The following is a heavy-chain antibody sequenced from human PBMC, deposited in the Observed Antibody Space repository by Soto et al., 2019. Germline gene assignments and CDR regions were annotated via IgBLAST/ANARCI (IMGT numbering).Heavy chain of an antibody. CDR2: INSDGSST. J-gene: IGHJ4*02. D-gene: IGHD2-15*01. V-gene: IGHV3-74*01. Sequence: EVQLVESGGGLVQPGESLRLSCPASGFTFSSYWMHWVRQAPGKGLVWVSRINSDGSSTSYAGSVKGRFTISRDNAKNTLYLQMNSLRAEDTAVYYCVRTSLVVAAATREDYWGQGTLVTVSS. CDR3: VRTSLVVAAATREDY. CDR1: GFTFSSYW.